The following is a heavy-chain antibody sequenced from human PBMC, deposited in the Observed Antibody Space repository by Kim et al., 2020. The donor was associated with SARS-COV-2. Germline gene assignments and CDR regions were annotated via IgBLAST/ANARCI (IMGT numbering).Heavy chain of an antibody. V-gene: IGHV4-34*01. CDR3: ARGRRDYYGLPLFDC. Sequence: SETLSLTCAVYGGSFSGYYWSWIRQPPGKGLEWIGEINHSGSTNYNPSLKSRVTISVDTSKNQFSLKLSSVTAADTAVYYCARGRRDYYGLPLFDCWGQGTLVTVSS. CDR2: INHSGST. D-gene: IGHD3-10*01. CDR1: GGSFSGYY. J-gene: IGHJ4*02.